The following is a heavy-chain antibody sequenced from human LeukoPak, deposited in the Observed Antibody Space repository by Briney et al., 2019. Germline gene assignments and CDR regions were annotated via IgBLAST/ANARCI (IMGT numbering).Heavy chain of an antibody. CDR1: GFTFSSYE. CDR3: ASQPVYYYMDV. J-gene: IGHJ6*03. CDR2: ISSSGSTI. Sequence: GGSLRLSCAASGFTFSSYEMNWVRQAPGKGLEWVSYISSSGSTIYYADSVRGRFTISRDNAKNSLYLQMNSLRAEDTAVYYCASQPVYYYMDVWGKGTTVTVSS. V-gene: IGHV3-48*03.